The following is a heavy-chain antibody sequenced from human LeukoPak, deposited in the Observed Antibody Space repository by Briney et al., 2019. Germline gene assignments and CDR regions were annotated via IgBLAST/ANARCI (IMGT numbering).Heavy chain of an antibody. D-gene: IGHD6-19*01. CDR2: INPNSGGT. J-gene: IGHJ4*02. V-gene: IGHV1-2*02. Sequence: ASVKVSCKASGYTFTGYYMHWVRQAPGQGLEWMGWINPNSGGTNYAQKFQGRVTVTRDTSISTAYMELSRLRSDDTAVYYCATHGYSSGWEGFDYWGQGTLVTVSS. CDR3: ATHGYSSGWEGFDY. CDR1: GYTFTGYY.